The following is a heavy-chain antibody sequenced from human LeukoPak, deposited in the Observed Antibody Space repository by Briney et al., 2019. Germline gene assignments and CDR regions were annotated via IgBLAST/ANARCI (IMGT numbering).Heavy chain of an antibody. CDR2: ISSSAGTI. CDR1: GFTFSSYE. V-gene: IGHV3-48*03. D-gene: IGHD2-2*01. J-gene: IGHJ4*02. CDR3: ARVQALVVPATLPGDY. Sequence: PGGSLRLSCAASGFTFSSYEMNWVRQAPGKGLEWVSYISSSAGTIYYADSVKGRFTISRDNAKNSLYLQMNSLRAEDTAVYYCARVQALVVPATLPGDYWGQGTLVTVSS.